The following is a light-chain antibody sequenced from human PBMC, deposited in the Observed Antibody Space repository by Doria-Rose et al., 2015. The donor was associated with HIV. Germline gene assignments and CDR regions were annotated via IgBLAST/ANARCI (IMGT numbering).Light chain of an antibody. CDR3: QQYYDTPS. CDR1: QSLLYTSKNY. Sequence: EIVLTQSPESLGMSLGERATLNCKSNQSLLYTSKNYLAWYQQKPGQPPTLMIDGASTRQAGVPALFSGSGSGTDFTLTISSLEAEDVAVYYCQQYYDTPSFGPGTTVDIK. J-gene: IGKJ3*01. V-gene: IGKV4-1*01. CDR2: GAS.